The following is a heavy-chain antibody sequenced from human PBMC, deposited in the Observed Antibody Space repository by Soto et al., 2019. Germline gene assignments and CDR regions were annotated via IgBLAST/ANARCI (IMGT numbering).Heavy chain of an antibody. CDR3: ARVLAAAGPNWFDP. J-gene: IGHJ5*02. D-gene: IGHD6-13*01. V-gene: IGHV6-1*01. Sequence: QSQTLSLTCAISGDSVSSNSAAWNWIRQSPSRGLEWLGRTYYRSKWYNDYAVSVKSRITINPDTSKNQFSLQLNSVTPEDTAVYYCARVLAAAGPNWFDPWGQGTLVTVSS. CDR1: GDSVSSNSAA. CDR2: TYYRSKWYN.